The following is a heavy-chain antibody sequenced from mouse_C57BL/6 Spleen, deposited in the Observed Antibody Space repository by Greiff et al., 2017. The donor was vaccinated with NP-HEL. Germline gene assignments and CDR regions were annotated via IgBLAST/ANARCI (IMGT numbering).Heavy chain of an antibody. CDR2: IYPGDGDT. CDR1: GYAFSSSW. J-gene: IGHJ4*01. CDR3: ARWGRGYAMDY. Sequence: QVQLKESGPELVKPGASVKISCKASGYAFSSSWMNWVKQRPGKGLEWIGRIYPGDGDTNYNGKFKGKATLTADKSSSTAYMQLSSLTSEDSAVYFCARWGRGYAMDYWGQGTSVTVSS. V-gene: IGHV1-82*01.